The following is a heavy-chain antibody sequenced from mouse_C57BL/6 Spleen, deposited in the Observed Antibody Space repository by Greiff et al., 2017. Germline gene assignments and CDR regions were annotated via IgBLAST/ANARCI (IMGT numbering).Heavy chain of an antibody. CDR2: ISYSGST. Sequence: EVMLVESGPGMVKPSQSLSLTCTVTGYSITSGYDWHWIRHFPGNKLEWMGYISYSGSTNYNPSLKSRISITHDTSKNHFFLKLNSVTTEDTATYYCARDRHYGSSYHWYFDVWGTATTVTVSS. CDR3: ARDRHYGSSYHWYFDV. D-gene: IGHD1-1*01. V-gene: IGHV3-1*01. J-gene: IGHJ1*03. CDR1: GYSITSGYD.